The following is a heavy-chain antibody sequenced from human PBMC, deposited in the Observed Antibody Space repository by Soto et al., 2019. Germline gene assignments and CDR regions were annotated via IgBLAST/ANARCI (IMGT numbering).Heavy chain of an antibody. D-gene: IGHD2-15*01. Sequence: QVQLQQWGAGLLKPSETLSLTCAVYGGSFSGYYWSWIRQPPGQGLEWIGEINHSGSTNYNPSLKSRVTLSLDTSKNQFSLKLSSVTAADTAVYYCARGVVVAARGYNWFDTWGQGNLVTVSS. CDR1: GGSFSGYY. J-gene: IGHJ5*02. V-gene: IGHV4-34*01. CDR3: ARGVVVAARGYNWFDT. CDR2: INHSGST.